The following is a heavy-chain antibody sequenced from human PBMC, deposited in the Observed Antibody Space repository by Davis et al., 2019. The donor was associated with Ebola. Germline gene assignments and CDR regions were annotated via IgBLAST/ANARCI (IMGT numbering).Heavy chain of an antibody. Sequence: AASVKVSCKASGYTFTSYYMHWVRQAPGQGLEWMGIINPSGGSTNYAQKFQGRVTITADESTSTAYMELSSLRSEDTAVYYCARDSTTVFPDYYYYGMDVWGQGTTVTVSS. J-gene: IGHJ6*02. CDR1: GYTFTSYY. CDR2: INPSGGST. V-gene: IGHV1-46*01. D-gene: IGHD1-1*01. CDR3: ARDSTTVFPDYYYYGMDV.